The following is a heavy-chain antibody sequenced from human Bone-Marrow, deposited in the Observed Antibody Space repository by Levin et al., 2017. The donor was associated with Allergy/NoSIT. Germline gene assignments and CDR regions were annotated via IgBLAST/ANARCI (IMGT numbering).Heavy chain of an antibody. CDR2: IYYPGNT. J-gene: IGHJ4*02. Sequence: SETLSLTCTVSGESVSSSGFYWTWIRQYPGMGLEWIGHIYYPGNTSYNPSLKSRVSISEDRSKNQFSLKLDSVTAADTAVYYCARESVYYGSGSWIDCWGQGTLVTVSS. CDR1: GESVSSSGFY. CDR3: ARESVYYGSGSWIDC. D-gene: IGHD3-10*01. V-gene: IGHV4-31*02.